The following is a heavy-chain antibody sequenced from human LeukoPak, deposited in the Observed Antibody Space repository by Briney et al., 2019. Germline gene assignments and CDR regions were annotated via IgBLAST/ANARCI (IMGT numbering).Heavy chain of an antibody. CDR3: ARAGRISSNWFDP. V-gene: IGHV1-2*02. CDR2: INPNSGST. J-gene: IGHJ5*02. D-gene: IGHD2-15*01. Sequence: ASVKVSCKASGYTFTGYYMHWVRQAPGQGLEWMGWINPNSGSTNYAQKFQGRVTMTRDTSISTAYMELSRLRSDDTAVYYCARAGRISSNWFDPWGQGTLVTVSS. CDR1: GYTFTGYY.